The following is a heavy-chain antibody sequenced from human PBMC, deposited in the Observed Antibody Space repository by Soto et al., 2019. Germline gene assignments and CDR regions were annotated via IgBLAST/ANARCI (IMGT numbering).Heavy chain of an antibody. Sequence: PGGSLRLSCAASGFTFSSYSMNWVRQAPGKGLEWVSSISSSSSYIYYADSVKGRFTISRDNAKNSLYLQMNSLRAEDTAVYYCARGLGYYDSSGETFDYWGQGTLVTVSS. CDR2: ISSSSSYI. J-gene: IGHJ4*02. CDR1: GFTFSSYS. V-gene: IGHV3-21*01. CDR3: ARGLGYYDSSGETFDY. D-gene: IGHD3-22*01.